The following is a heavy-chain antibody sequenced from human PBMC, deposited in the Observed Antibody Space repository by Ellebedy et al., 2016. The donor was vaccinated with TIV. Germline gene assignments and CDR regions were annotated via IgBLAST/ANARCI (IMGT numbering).Heavy chain of an antibody. V-gene: IGHV3-30*03. CDR1: GFIFRNYG. CDR2: ISDDGRNK. J-gene: IGHJ4*02. CDR3: ARDLGHIWGSIDY. Sequence: GESLKISCAASGFIFRNYGIHWVRQAPGKGLEWVAVISDDGRNKYYADPVKGRFSISRDNSKKTLYLQMNSLRVEDTAVYSCARDLGHIWGSIDYWGQGTLVTVSS. D-gene: IGHD3-16*01.